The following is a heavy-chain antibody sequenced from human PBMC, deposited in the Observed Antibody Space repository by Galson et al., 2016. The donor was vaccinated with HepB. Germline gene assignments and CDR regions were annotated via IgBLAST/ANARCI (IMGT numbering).Heavy chain of an antibody. CDR1: GYSFTNYW. CDR3: ARGSGSYLYNYFDP. CDR2: TYPGDSDT. J-gene: IGHJ5*02. V-gene: IGHV5-51*01. Sequence: QSGAEVKKPGESLKISCKTSGYSFTNYWVAWVRQMPGKGLEWMGITYPGDSDTRYSLSFQGQVTISADKSMSTAYLQWSSLKASDTAMYYCARGSGSYLYNYFDPWDQGTLVTVSS. D-gene: IGHD1-26*01.